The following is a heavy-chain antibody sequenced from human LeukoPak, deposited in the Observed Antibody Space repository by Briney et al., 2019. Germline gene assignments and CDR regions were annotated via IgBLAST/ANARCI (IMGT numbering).Heavy chain of an antibody. CDR1: GGSINSGSYY. V-gene: IGHV4-61*02. CDR2: IYTSGST. Sequence: SETLSLTCTVSGGSINSGSYYWRWIRQPAGKGLEWIGRIYTSGSTNYNPSLKSRVTISGDTSKNQFSLKLSSVTAADTAVYYCARDNRYDSGSYYSYYNMDVWGQGTTVTVSS. D-gene: IGHD3-10*01. J-gene: IGHJ6*02. CDR3: ARDNRYDSGSYYSYYNMDV.